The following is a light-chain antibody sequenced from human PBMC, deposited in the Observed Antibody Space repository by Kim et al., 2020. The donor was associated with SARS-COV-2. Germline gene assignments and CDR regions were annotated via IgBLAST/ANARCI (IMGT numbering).Light chain of an antibody. J-gene: IGKJ2*01. Sequence: SASVGDRVTITCRARQSISSWLAWYQQKPGKAPKLLIYDASSLESGVPSRFSGSGSGTEFTLTISSLQPDDFATYYCQQYNSYPDTFGQGTKLEI. V-gene: IGKV1-5*01. CDR1: QSISSW. CDR3: QQYNSYPDT. CDR2: DAS.